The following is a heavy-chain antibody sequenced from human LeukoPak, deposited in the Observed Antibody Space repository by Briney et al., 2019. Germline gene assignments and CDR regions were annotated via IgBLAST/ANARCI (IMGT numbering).Heavy chain of an antibody. CDR1: GGSISSYY. Sequence: SETLSLTCTVSGGSISSYYWSWIRQPPGKGLEWIGNIYYSGSTNYNPSLKSRVTISVDTSKNQFSLKLSSVTAADTAVYYCARRRDRTGSYVDYWGQGTLVTVSS. J-gene: IGHJ4*02. CDR2: IYYSGST. V-gene: IGHV4-59*08. CDR3: ARRRDRTGSYVDY. D-gene: IGHD1-26*01.